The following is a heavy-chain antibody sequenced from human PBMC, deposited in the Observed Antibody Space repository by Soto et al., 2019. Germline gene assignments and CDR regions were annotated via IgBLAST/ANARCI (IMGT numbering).Heavy chain of an antibody. Sequence: GGSLRLSCAAYGFTFSSYAISWVRQAPGKGLEWVSAISGSGGSTYYADSVKGRFTISRDNSKNTLYLQMNSLRAEDTAVYYCAKDRSTYYLVPPFDPWGQGTLVTVSS. CDR1: GFTFSSYA. CDR3: AKDRSTYYLVPPFDP. V-gene: IGHV3-23*01. J-gene: IGHJ5*02. CDR2: ISGSGGST. D-gene: IGHD3-10*01.